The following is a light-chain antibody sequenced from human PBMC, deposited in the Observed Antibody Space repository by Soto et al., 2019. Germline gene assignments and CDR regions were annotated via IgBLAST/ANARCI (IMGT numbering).Light chain of an antibody. CDR3: QTWGTGIQV. V-gene: IGLV4-69*01. CDR1: SGHSSYA. Sequence: QAVVTQSPSASASLGASVKLTCTLSSGHSSYAIAWHQQQPEKGPRYLMRVNSDGSHRKGDGIPDRFSGSSSGAERYLTISSLQSEDEADYYCQTWGTGIQVFGGGTKLTVL. J-gene: IGLJ2*01. CDR2: VNSDGSH.